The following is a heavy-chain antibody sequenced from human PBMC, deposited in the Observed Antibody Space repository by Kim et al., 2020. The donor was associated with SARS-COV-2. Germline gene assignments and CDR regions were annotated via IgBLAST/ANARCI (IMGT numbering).Heavy chain of an antibody. Sequence: SETLSLTCAVYGGSFSGYYWSWIRQPPGKGLEWIGEINHSGSTNYNPSLKSRVTISVDTSKNQFSLKLSSVTAADTAVYYCARGCRGYCTGGVCSYALDYWGQGTLVTVSS. J-gene: IGHJ4*02. V-gene: IGHV4-34*01. CDR3: ARGCRGYCTGGVCSYALDY. CDR2: INHSGST. CDR1: GGSFSGYY. D-gene: IGHD2-8*02.